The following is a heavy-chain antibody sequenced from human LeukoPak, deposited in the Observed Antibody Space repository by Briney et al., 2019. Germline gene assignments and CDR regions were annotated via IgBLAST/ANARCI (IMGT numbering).Heavy chain of an antibody. CDR2: ISGSDGST. CDR3: AKGVFGSITATAVNC. Sequence: PGGSLRLSCAASGFTFAIYAMNWVRQAPGKGLEWVSSISGSDGSTYNADSVKGRFTISRENSRNMLYLQMSSLRAEDTAVYYCAKGVFGSITATAVNCWGQGTLVTVSS. J-gene: IGHJ4*02. CDR1: GFTFAIYA. D-gene: IGHD1-7*01. V-gene: IGHV3-23*01.